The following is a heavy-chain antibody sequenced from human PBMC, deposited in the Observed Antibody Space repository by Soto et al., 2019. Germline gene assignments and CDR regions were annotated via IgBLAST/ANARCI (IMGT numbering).Heavy chain of an antibody. Sequence: SVKVSCKASGGTFSSYAISWVRQAPGQGLEWMGGIIPIFGTANYAQKFQGRVTITADESTSTAYMELSSLRSEDTAVYYCARGNPGIFGVVTSYGMDVWGQGXTVTVS. V-gene: IGHV1-69*13. CDR3: ARGNPGIFGVVTSYGMDV. D-gene: IGHD3-3*02. CDR1: GGTFSSYA. J-gene: IGHJ6*02. CDR2: IIPIFGTA.